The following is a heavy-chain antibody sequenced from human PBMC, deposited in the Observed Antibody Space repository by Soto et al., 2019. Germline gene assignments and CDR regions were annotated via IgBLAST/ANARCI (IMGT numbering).Heavy chain of an antibody. CDR3: AKGIQISWEFQLLLNWFDP. V-gene: IGHV3-30*18. CDR2: ISYDGSNK. D-gene: IGHD2-2*01. Sequence: GGSLRLSCAASGFTFSSYGMHWVRQAPGKGLEWVAVISYDGSNKYYADSVKGRFTISRDNSKNTLYLQMNSLRAEDTAVYYCAKGIQISWEFQLLLNWFDPWGQGTLVTVSS. CDR1: GFTFSSYG. J-gene: IGHJ5*02.